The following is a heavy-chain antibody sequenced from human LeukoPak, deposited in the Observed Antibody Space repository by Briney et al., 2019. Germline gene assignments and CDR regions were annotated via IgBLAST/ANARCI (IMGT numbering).Heavy chain of an antibody. CDR3: ARITGIKHRPDAFDI. D-gene: IGHD1-14*01. J-gene: IGHJ3*02. CDR1: GASVSGSNYY. CDR2: IYSSGST. V-gene: IGHV4-39*01. Sequence: KSSETLSLTCAVSGASVSGSNYYWGWIRQPPGKGLEWIGNIYSSGSTYYNASLQSRVTISIDTSKNQFSLKLSSVTAADTAVYYCARITGIKHRPDAFDIWGQGTMVTVSS.